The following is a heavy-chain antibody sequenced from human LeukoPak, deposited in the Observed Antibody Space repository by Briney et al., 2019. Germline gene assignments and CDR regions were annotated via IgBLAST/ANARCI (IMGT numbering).Heavy chain of an antibody. Sequence: PGGSLRLSCAASGFTVSYNYMSWVRQAPGKGLEWVSLIYSGGDTYYADSVKGRFTISRDNSKNTVYLQMNSLRAEDTAVYYCARDPRGRVSDAFDIWGQGTMVTVSS. V-gene: IGHV3-66*01. J-gene: IGHJ3*02. CDR1: GFTVSYNY. CDR2: IYSGGDT. CDR3: ARDPRGRVSDAFDI. D-gene: IGHD5/OR15-5a*01.